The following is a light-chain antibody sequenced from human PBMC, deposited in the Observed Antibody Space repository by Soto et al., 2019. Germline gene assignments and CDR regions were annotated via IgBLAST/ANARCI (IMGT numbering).Light chain of an antibody. V-gene: IGKV3-11*01. J-gene: IGKJ5*01. CDR2: DAS. CDR1: QSVDNN. Sequence: EIVMTQSPVTLSASPGESATLSCRASQSVDNNVAWYQQKPGQAPRLLIYDASNRATGIPARFSGSGSGTDFTLTISSLEPEDFAVYYCQQRSNWPPTFGQGTRLEIK. CDR3: QQRSNWPPT.